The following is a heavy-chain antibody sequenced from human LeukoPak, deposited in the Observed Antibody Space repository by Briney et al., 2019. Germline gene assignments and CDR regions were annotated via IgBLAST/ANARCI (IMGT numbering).Heavy chain of an antibody. CDR3: ATIINIPMIDNYYMDV. Sequence: KPSETLSLTCTVSGGSISSYYWSWIRQPPGKGLEWIGYIYYSGSTTYNPSLKSRVTMSVDTSNNQFFLKLSSVTAADTAVYYCATIINIPMIDNYYMDVWGKGTTVTVSS. CDR1: GGSISSYY. V-gene: IGHV4-59*12. D-gene: IGHD3-16*02. J-gene: IGHJ6*03. CDR2: IYYSGST.